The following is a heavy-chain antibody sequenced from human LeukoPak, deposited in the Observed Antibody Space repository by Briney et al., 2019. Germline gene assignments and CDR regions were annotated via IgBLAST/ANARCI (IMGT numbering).Heavy chain of an antibody. CDR3: AKGKAYYYDSSGHRYFDY. D-gene: IGHD3-22*01. CDR1: GFTLSSYG. Sequence: GGSLRLSCAASGFTLSSYGMSGVRQAPGQGLEWVSASSGSGGSTYYADSVKGRFTISRDNSKNTLYLQMNSLRAEDTAVYYCAKGKAYYYDSSGHRYFDYWGQGTLVTVSS. J-gene: IGHJ4*02. V-gene: IGHV3-23*01. CDR2: SSGSGGST.